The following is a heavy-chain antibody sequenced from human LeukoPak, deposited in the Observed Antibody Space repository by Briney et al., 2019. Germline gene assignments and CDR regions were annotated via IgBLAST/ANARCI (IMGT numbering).Heavy chain of an antibody. V-gene: IGHV3-7*01. CDR3: ARDIEAAGLFSDY. Sequence: GGSLRLSCAASGFTFSSYWMSWVRQAPGKGLEWVANMKYDGSEKYYVDSVKGRFTISRDNAKNSLYLQMNSLRAEDTAVYYCARDIEAAGLFSDYWGQGTLVTVSS. D-gene: IGHD6-13*01. CDR1: GFTFSSYW. CDR2: MKYDGSEK. J-gene: IGHJ4*02.